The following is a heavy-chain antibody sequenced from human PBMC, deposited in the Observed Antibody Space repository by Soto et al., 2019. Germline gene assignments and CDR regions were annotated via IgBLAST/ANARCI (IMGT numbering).Heavy chain of an antibody. Sequence: PSETLSLTCTVSGGSISSGGYYWSWIRQHPGKGLEWIGYIYYSGSTYYNPSLKSRVTISVDTSKNQFSLKLSSVTAADTAVYYCAGEAAGTQRGFDYWGQGTLVTVSS. CDR3: AGEAAGTQRGFDY. D-gene: IGHD6-13*01. CDR2: IYYSGST. CDR1: GGSISSGGYY. J-gene: IGHJ4*02. V-gene: IGHV4-31*03.